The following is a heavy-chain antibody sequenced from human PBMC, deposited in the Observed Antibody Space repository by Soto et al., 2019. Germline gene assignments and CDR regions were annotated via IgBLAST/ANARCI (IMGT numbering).Heavy chain of an antibody. J-gene: IGHJ4*02. CDR1: GFSFGSYA. D-gene: IGHD3-3*01. V-gene: IGHV3-23*01. CDR2: ISGSDGKT. Sequence: DVQLWESEGGLVQPGGSLRLSCAASGFSFGSYALSWVRQAPGKGLEWVSTISGSDGKTFYADSVKGRFSISRDTSQSTLYLQMNSLRADDTAMYYCARWSYLDYWGQGTRVTVSS. CDR3: ARWSYLDY.